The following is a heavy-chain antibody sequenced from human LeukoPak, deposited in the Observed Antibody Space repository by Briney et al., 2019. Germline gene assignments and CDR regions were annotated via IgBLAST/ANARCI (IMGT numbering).Heavy chain of an antibody. J-gene: IGHJ4*02. V-gene: IGHV1-18*01. D-gene: IGHD6-19*01. CDR1: GYTFTSYG. CDR3: ARDPGGSGWSPFDY. Sequence: GASVKVSCKASGYTFTSYGISWVRQAPGQGLEWMGWISAYNGNTNYAQKLQGRVTMTTDTSTSTAYMELSSLRSEDTAVYYCARDPGGSGWSPFDYWGQGTLVTVSS. CDR2: ISAYNGNT.